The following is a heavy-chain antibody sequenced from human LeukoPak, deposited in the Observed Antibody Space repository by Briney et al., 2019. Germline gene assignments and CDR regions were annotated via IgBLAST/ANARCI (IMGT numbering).Heavy chain of an antibody. D-gene: IGHD1-26*01. J-gene: IGHJ4*02. V-gene: IGHV3-23*01. CDR3: ARGGGSFDFDY. CDR1: GFTFSGYA. CDR2: ISGSGGST. Sequence: GGSLRLSCAASGFTFSGYAMSWVRQAPGKGLEWVSAISGSGGSTYYADSVKGRFTISRDNAKNSLYLQMNSLRAEDTAVYYCARGGGSFDFDYWGQGTLVTVSS.